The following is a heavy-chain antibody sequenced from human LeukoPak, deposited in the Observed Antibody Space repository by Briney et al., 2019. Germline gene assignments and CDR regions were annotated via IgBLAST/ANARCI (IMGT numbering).Heavy chain of an antibody. J-gene: IGHJ4*02. CDR1: GFTFSSYA. D-gene: IGHD6-13*01. Sequence: GSLRLSCAASGFTFSSYAMHWVRQAPGKGLEWVAVIWYDGNNKYYADSVKGRFTISRDNSQNTLYLQMNSLRAEDTAVYYCAKSAGNYIDYWGQGTLVTVSS. CDR3: AKSAGNYIDY. V-gene: IGHV3-33*06. CDR2: IWYDGNNK.